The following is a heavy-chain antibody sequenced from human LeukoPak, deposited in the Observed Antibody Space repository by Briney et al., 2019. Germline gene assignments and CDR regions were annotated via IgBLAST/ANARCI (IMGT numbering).Heavy chain of an antibody. V-gene: IGHV4-39*07. CDR2: IYYTGST. J-gene: IGHJ4*02. D-gene: IGHD3-22*01. CDR1: GGSMSNSSYY. CDR3: ARGLIAYYDSSGHFDY. Sequence: ASETLSLTCTVSGGSMSNSSYYWGWIRQPPGKGLEWIGSIYYTGSTYYNPSFKSRITISVDTSKNQFSLKLSSVTAADTAVYYCARGLIAYYDSSGHFDYWGQGTLVTVSS.